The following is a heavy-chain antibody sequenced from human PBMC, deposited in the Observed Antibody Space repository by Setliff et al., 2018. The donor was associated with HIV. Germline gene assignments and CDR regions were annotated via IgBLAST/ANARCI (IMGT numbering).Heavy chain of an antibody. CDR2: ISGYNGKT. Sequence: ASVKVSCKASGYPFSNYGISWVRQAPGLGFEWMGWISGYNGKTDFAQKFQDRVIVTTDTSTNTVYMEVMRLTSDDTAVYFCAREGVATPDEEGYYFDQWGQGTLVTVSS. CDR1: GYPFSNYG. J-gene: IGHJ4*02. V-gene: IGHV1-18*01. CDR3: AREGVATPDEEGYYFDQ.